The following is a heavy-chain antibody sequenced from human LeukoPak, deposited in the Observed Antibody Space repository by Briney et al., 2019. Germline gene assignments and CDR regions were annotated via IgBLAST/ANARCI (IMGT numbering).Heavy chain of an antibody. J-gene: IGHJ4*02. CDR2: IHYSGST. V-gene: IGHV4-59*01. Sequence: SETLSLTCTVSGGSINNYYWSWIRQPPGKGLEWIGYIHYSGSTNYNPSLKSRVTISVDTSKNQFSLKLSSVTAADTAVYYCARVGYSSSGNYYNDRGAFDYWGQGTLVTVSS. D-gene: IGHD3-10*01. CDR1: GGSINNYY. CDR3: ARVGYSSSGNYYNDRGAFDY.